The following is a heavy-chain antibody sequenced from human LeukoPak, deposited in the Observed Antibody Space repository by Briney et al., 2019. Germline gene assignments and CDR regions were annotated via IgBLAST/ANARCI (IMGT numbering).Heavy chain of an antibody. CDR1: GYTFTSYY. CDR3: ARAGYCTNGVCPQHWFDP. CDR2: INPSGGST. V-gene: IGHV1-46*01. D-gene: IGHD2-8*01. Sequence: ASVKVSCKASGYTFTSYYTHWVRQAPGQGLEWMGLINPSGGSTSYAQKFQGRVTMTRDTSTSTVYMELSSLRSEDTAVYYCARAGYCTNGVCPQHWFDPWGQGTLVTVSS. J-gene: IGHJ5*02.